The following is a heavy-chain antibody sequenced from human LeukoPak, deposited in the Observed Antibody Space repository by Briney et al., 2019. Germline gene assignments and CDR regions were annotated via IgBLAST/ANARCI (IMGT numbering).Heavy chain of an antibody. V-gene: IGHV1-69*13. Sequence: SVKVSCKASGYTFTSYGISWVRQAPGQGLEWMGGIIPIFGTANYAQKFQGRVTITADESTSTAYMELSSLRSEDTAVYYCAKETWATNFYSLFDPWGQGTLVTVSS. CDR3: AKETWATNFYSLFDP. D-gene: IGHD4-11*01. J-gene: IGHJ5*02. CDR2: IIPIFGTA. CDR1: GYTFTSYG.